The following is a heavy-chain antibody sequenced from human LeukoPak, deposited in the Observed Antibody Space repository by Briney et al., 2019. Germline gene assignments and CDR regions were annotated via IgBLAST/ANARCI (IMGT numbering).Heavy chain of an antibody. D-gene: IGHD3-3*01. CDR1: GYTFTSYD. CDR2: MNPNSGNT. J-gene: IGHJ3*02. Sequence: ASVKVSCKASGYTFTSYDINWVRQATGQGLEWMGWMNPNSGNTGYAQKFQGRVTITRNTSISTAYMELSSLRSEDTAVYYCARGRSVLRFLEWFPTSHAFDIWGQGTMVTVSS. CDR3: ARGRSVLRFLEWFPTSHAFDI. V-gene: IGHV1-8*03.